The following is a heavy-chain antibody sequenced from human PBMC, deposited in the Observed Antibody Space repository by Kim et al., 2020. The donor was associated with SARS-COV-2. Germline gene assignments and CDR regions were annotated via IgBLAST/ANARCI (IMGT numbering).Heavy chain of an antibody. J-gene: IGHJ4*02. V-gene: IGHV3-11*06. D-gene: IGHD3-10*01. CDR3: ARPPSYYYGSGSYIEIDY. Sequence: KGRFAISRDNAKNSLYLQMNSLRAEDTAVYYWARPPSYYYGSGSYIEIDYWGQGTLVTVSS.